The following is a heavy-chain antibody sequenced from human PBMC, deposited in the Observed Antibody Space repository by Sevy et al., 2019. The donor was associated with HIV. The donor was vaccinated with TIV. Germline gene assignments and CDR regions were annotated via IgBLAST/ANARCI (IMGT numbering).Heavy chain of an antibody. CDR1: GFTFNFHG. Sequence: GGCLRLSCAASGFTFNFHGMHWVRQAPGKGLEWVAFIWHDGSNKYMADSVKGRFTISRDNSKNTLFLQMNSLTVEDTAVYYCARETDNSARWLDPWGHGTLVTVSS. V-gene: IGHV3-30*02. CDR2: IWHDGSNK. D-gene: IGHD4-4*01. CDR3: ARETDNSARWLDP. J-gene: IGHJ5*02.